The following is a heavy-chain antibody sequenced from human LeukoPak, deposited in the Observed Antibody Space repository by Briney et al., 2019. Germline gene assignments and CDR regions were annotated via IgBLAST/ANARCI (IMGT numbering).Heavy chain of an antibody. CDR3: ARDLGGRDGYNCCFDY. D-gene: IGHD5-24*01. V-gene: IGHV4-59*01. J-gene: IGHJ4*02. CDR2: IYYSGST. Sequence: SETLSLTCTVSGGSISSYYWSWIRQLPGKGLEWIGYIYYSGSTNYNPSLKSRVTISVDTSKNQFSLKLSSVTAADTAVYYCARDLGGRDGYNCCFDYWGQGTLVTVSS. CDR1: GGSISSYY.